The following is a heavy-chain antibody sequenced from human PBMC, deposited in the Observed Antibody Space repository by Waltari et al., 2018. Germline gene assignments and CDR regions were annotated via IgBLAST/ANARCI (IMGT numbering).Heavy chain of an antibody. CDR1: GGSISSGGYY. J-gene: IGHJ4*02. CDR2: IYYSGST. D-gene: IGHD6-19*01. CDR3: ARSGWDCYFDY. Sequence: QVQLQESGPGLVKPSQTLSLPSPFSGGSISSGGYYWRWIRQHPGKGLEWIGYIYYSGSTYYNPSLKSRVTISVDTSKNQFSLKLSSVTAADTAVYYCARSGWDCYFDYWGQGTLVTVSS. V-gene: IGHV4-31*03.